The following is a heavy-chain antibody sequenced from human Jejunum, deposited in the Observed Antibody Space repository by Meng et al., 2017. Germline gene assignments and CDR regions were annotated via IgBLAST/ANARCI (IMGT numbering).Heavy chain of an antibody. CDR3: ARHFLTMSKDYFDY. J-gene: IGHJ4*02. CDR1: GGATISSGYY. CDR2: IYYSGST. Sequence: QVQLQESGPGLVKPSETPSLTRTVSGGATISSGYYWGWIRQPPGKGLEWMGSIYYSGSTYYNSPLKSRVTIFVDTSKNQFSLKLRSVTAADTAIYYCARHFLTMSKDYFDYWGQGTLVTVSS. D-gene: IGHD2/OR15-2a*01. V-gene: IGHV4-39*01.